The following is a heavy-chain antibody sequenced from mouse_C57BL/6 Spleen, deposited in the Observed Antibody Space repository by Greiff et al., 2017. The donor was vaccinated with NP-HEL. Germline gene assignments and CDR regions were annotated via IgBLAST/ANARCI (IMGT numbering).Heavy chain of an antibody. CDR3: TGPLFYYYGSSSNFDY. J-gene: IGHJ2*01. D-gene: IGHD1-1*01. CDR1: GFTFSNYW. Sequence: EVKLVESGGGLVQPGGSMKLSCVASGFTFSNYWMNWVRQSPEKGLEWVAQIRLKSDNYATHYAESVKGRFTISRDDSKSSVYLQMNNLRAEDTGIYYCTGPLFYYYGSSSNFDYWGQGTTLTVSS. V-gene: IGHV6-3*01. CDR2: IRLKSDNYAT.